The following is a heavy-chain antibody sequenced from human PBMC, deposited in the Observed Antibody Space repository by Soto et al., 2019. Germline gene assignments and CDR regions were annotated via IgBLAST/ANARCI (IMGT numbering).Heavy chain of an antibody. J-gene: IGHJ6*02. CDR2: INAGNGNT. CDR3: ARESGDIVVVPGTTEDYGMDV. D-gene: IGHD2-2*01. CDR1: GNTFSSYT. V-gene: IGHV1-3*01. Sequence: QVQLVQSGAEVKKPGASVKVSCKASGNTFSSYTLHWVRQAPGQSLEWMGWINAGNGNTKYLQRFQGRVTISRDTSASTAYRELSGLRSEDTAVYYCARESGDIVVVPGTTEDYGMDVWGQGTTVTVSS.